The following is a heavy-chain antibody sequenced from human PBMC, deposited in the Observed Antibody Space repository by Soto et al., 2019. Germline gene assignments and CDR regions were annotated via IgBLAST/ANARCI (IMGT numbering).Heavy chain of an antibody. CDR3: ARILAIFGVVKAPYYYSGMDV. J-gene: IGHJ6*02. Sequence: SVKVSCKASGGTFSSYAISWVRQAPGQGLEWMGGIIPIFGTANYAQKFQGRVTITADESTSTAYMELSSLRSEDTAVYYCARILAIFGVVKAPYYYSGMDVWGQGTTVTVSS. CDR1: GGTFSSYA. V-gene: IGHV1-69*13. D-gene: IGHD3-3*01. CDR2: IIPIFGTA.